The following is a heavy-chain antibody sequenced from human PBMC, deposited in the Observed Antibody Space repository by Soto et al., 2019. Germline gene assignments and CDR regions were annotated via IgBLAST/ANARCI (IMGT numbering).Heavy chain of an antibody. CDR1: GFTFSSYS. V-gene: IGHV3-21*01. D-gene: IGHD2-15*01. CDR2: ISSSSSYI. J-gene: IGHJ4*02. CDR3: ARGLHCSGGSCVFDY. Sequence: EVQLVESGGGLVKPGGSLRLSCAASGFTFSSYSMNWVRQAPGKGLEWVSSISSSSSYIYYADSVKGRFTISRDNAKNSLYLQMNSLRDEDTAVYYCARGLHCSGGSCVFDYWGQGTLVTVSS.